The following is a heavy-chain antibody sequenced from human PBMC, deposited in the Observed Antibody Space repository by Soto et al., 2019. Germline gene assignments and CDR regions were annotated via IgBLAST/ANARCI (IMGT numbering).Heavy chain of an antibody. CDR3: ARSGTIMATNFDS. V-gene: IGHV4-61*01. CDR2: IYYSGSI. CDR1: RDSVSSSNYY. D-gene: IGHD3-16*01. Sequence: ETLSLTCRVSRDSVSSSNYYCHWIRQPPGKGLEWLGLIYYSGSINNNPSLNSRVTISIDTSQNQFSLRLTSVTAADTAVYYCARSGTIMATNFDSWGQGTPVNVSS. J-gene: IGHJ4*02.